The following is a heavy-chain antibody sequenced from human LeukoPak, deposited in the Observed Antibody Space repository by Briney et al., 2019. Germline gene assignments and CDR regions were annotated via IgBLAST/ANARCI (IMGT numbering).Heavy chain of an antibody. J-gene: IGHJ4*02. V-gene: IGHV3-7*01. Sequence: GGCLRPSCAAAGFTFSSHWMSWVRQAPGNGMECLGNIKQDGHEQYYVDSVKGRITISRDNAKKSLYLEMNSRRAEDTAVYYCASQLDGTLDYWGQGTLVTVSS. D-gene: IGHD2-2*01. CDR3: ASQLDGTLDY. CDR1: GFTFSSHW. CDR2: IKQDGHEQ.